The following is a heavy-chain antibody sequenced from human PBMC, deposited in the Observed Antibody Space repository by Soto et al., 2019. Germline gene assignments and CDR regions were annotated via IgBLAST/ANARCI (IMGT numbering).Heavy chain of an antibody. J-gene: IGHJ5*02. Sequence: GGSLRLSCAASGFNFTDHWMHWVRQAPGKGLVWVSRITSDGKSKAYAESVKGRFAISRDNAKNTVYLQMNGLTVEDTAVYYCARESGDWPLNWFDPWGQGTLVTVSS. V-gene: IGHV3-74*01. CDR3: ARESGDWPLNWFDP. D-gene: IGHD2-21*02. CDR1: GFNFTDHW. CDR2: ITSDGKSK.